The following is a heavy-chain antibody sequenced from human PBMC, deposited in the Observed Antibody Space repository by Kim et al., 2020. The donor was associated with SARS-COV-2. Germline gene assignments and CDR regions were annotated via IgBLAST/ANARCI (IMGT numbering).Heavy chain of an antibody. Sequence: GGSLRLSCTTSGFTFTGYAMSWVRQAPGKGLEWVSSIDGSDGTTYYVDSVKGRFTISRDNSKNTLYLQINNLRADDTAVYYCMKGGWGWIWDHWGEGTRVTVSS. CDR3: MKGGWGWIWDH. CDR2: IDGSDGTT. D-gene: IGHD2-2*03. V-gene: IGHV3-23*01. CDR1: GFTFTGYA. J-gene: IGHJ4*02.